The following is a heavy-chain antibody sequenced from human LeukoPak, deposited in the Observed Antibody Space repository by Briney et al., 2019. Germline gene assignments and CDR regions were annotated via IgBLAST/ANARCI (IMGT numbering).Heavy chain of an antibody. V-gene: IGHV5-51*01. D-gene: IGHD3-22*01. CDR3: ARPDYYDSSGYSDY. J-gene: IGHJ4*02. CDR1: GYSFTSYW. CDR2: IYPGDSDT. Sequence: GESLKISCKGSGYSFTSYWIGSVRQMPGKGLEWMGIIYPGDSDTRSSPSFQGHDTISADHSISTAYLQWSTMKASDTAMDYCARPDYYDSSGYSDYWGQGTLVTVSS.